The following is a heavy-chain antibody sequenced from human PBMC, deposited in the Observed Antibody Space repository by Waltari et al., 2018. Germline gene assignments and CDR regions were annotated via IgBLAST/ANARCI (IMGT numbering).Heavy chain of an antibody. Sequence: QVQLVQSGGGGVVHPGRSLRLSCAASGFDFSGFDMPWLRQAPGKGLEWVAVISGDGNNKKYTDSVKGRFTISRDNSKNTLYVQMDSLTTEDTAVYFCAARDGDWNDYWGQGIMVTVSS. D-gene: IGHD1-1*01. V-gene: IGHV3-30-3*01. CDR2: ISGDGNNK. J-gene: IGHJ4*02. CDR3: AARDGDWNDY. CDR1: GFDFSGFD.